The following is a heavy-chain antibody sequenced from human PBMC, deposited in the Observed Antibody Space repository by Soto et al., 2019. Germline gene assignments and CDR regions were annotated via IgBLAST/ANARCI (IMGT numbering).Heavy chain of an antibody. J-gene: IGHJ3*02. CDR3: ARLLAYCGGDCYSFAFDI. CDR2: IRDKTNSYTT. V-gene: IGHV3-72*01. D-gene: IGHD2-21*02. Sequence: PGGSLRLSCAASGFTFSDHYTEWVRQSPGKGLEWVGRIRDKTNSYTTDYAASVKGRFTISRDDLKKSVYLQMNSLKTEDTAVYYCARLLAYCGGDCYSFAFDIWGQGTMVTVS. CDR1: GFTFSDHY.